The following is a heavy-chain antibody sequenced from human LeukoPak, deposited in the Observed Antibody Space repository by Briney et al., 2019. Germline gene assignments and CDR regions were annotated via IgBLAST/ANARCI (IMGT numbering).Heavy chain of an antibody. Sequence: ASVKVSCKASGYTFIGYYMHWVRQAPGQGLEWMGWINPNNGGTNYAQKFQGRVTMTRDTSISTAYMEVSRLRSDDTAVYYCAGPSRGGYYDSSGYHLDNAFDIWGQGTMVTVSS. CDR3: AGPSRGGYYDSSGYHLDNAFDI. CDR1: GYTFIGYY. CDR2: INPNNGGT. V-gene: IGHV1-2*02. D-gene: IGHD3-22*01. J-gene: IGHJ3*02.